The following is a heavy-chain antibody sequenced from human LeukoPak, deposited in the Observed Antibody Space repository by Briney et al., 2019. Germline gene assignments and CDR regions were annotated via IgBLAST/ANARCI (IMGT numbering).Heavy chain of an antibody. V-gene: IGHV1-8*01. CDR2: MNPDSGDT. Sequence: ASVKVSCKASGYTFTSYDINWVRQATGQGLEWMGWMNPDSGDTGYAQKFQGRVTMTRNTSISTAYMELSSLRSEDTAVYYCARRYYYDSSGCDYWGQGTLVTVSS. CDR1: GYTFTSYD. CDR3: ARRYYYDSSGCDY. D-gene: IGHD3-22*01. J-gene: IGHJ4*02.